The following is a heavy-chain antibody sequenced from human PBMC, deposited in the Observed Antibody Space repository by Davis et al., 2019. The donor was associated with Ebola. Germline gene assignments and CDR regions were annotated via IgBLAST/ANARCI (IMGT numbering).Heavy chain of an antibody. V-gene: IGHV2-5*02. CDR1: GFSLSTSGVG. D-gene: IGHD3-10*01. CDR3: SHISYSSGLYYFDY. J-gene: IGHJ4*02. CDR2: VCWDDDK. Sequence: SGPTLVTPTQTLTLTCAFSGFSLSTSGVGVAWIRQPPGKPLEWHAIVCWDDDKRYSPSLKTRLTITKDTSKNQVVFTMTNMDPVDTATYYCSHISYSSGLYYFDYWGQGTLVTVSS.